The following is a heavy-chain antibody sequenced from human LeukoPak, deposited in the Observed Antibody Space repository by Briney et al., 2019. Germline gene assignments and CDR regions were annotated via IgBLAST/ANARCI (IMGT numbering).Heavy chain of an antibody. V-gene: IGHV3-23*01. J-gene: IGHJ4*02. D-gene: IGHD3-10*01. Sequence: PGGSLRLSCAASGFTFSSYAMSWVRQAPGKGLEWVSGLSGSGGSTYYADSVKGRFTISRDNSKNTLFLQMNSLRAEDTAVYYCARHLYQYFSSSGGHQDYYFDYWGQGTLVTVSS. CDR3: ARHLYQYFSSSGGHQDYYFDY. CDR2: LSGSGGST. CDR1: GFTFSSYA.